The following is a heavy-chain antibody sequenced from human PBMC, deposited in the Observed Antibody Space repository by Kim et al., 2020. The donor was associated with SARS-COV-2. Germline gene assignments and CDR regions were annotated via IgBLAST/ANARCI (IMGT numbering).Heavy chain of an antibody. V-gene: IGHV4-31*02. CDR3: ARSKRYFDWSHWFDP. J-gene: IGHJ5*02. D-gene: IGHD3-9*01. Sequence: PALNSRVTISVDTSKNQFSLRRSSVTAADTAVYYCARSKRYFDWSHWFDPWGQGTLVTVSS.